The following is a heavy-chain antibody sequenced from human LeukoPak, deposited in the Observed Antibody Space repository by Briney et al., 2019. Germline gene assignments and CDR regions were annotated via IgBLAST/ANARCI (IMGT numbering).Heavy chain of an antibody. CDR1: GFTFSSYG. Sequence: GGSLRLSCAASGFTFSSYGMHWVRQAPGKGLEWVAVIWYDGSNKYYADSVKGRFTISRDNSKNTLYLQMNSLRAEDTAVYYCAKEREGYYYYGMDVWGQGTTVTVSS. V-gene: IGHV3-33*06. CDR3: AKEREGYYYYGMDV. J-gene: IGHJ6*02. D-gene: IGHD1-26*01. CDR2: IWYDGSNK.